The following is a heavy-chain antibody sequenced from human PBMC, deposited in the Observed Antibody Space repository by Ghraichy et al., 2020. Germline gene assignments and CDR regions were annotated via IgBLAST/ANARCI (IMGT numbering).Heavy chain of an antibody. CDR3: AKVGGSGSYYNAFDI. CDR2: ISGSGGST. V-gene: IGHV3-23*01. CDR1: GFTFSSYA. J-gene: IGHJ3*02. Sequence: LSLTCAASGFTFSSYAMSWVRQAPGKGLEWVSAISGSGGSTYYADSVKGRFTISRDNSKNTLYLQMNSLRAEDTAVYYCAKVGGSGSYYNAFDIWGQGTMVTVSS. D-gene: IGHD1-26*01.